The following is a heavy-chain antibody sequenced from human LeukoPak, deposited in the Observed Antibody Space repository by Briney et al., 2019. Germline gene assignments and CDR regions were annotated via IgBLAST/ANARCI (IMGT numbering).Heavy chain of an antibody. D-gene: IGHD3-22*01. J-gene: IGHJ4*02. CDR1: GGPISSFY. V-gene: IGHV4-59*01. CDR2: IYYSGST. CDR3: ARGVYDSSGRFDY. Sequence: SETLSLTCTVSGGPISSFYWSWIRQSPGKGLEWIGYIYYSGSTNYNPSLKSRVTISVDTSKNQFSLKLSSVTAADTAVYYCARGVYDSSGRFDYWGQGTLVTVSS.